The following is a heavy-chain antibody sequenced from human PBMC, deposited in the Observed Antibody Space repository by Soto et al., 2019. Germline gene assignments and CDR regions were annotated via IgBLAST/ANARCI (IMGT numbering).Heavy chain of an antibody. Sequence: SETLSLTCTVSGGSISSYYWSWIRQPPGEGLEWIGYIYYSGSTNYNPSLKSRVTISVDTSKNQFSLKLSSVTAADTAVYYCARVGPNNWFDPWGQGTLVTVSS. D-gene: IGHD2-8*01. CDR3: ARVGPNNWFDP. V-gene: IGHV4-59*01. CDR2: IYYSGST. J-gene: IGHJ5*02. CDR1: GGSISSYY.